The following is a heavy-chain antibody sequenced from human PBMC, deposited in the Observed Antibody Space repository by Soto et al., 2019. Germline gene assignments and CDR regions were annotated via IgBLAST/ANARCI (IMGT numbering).Heavy chain of an antibody. V-gene: IGHV4-59*07. Sequence: PSYSPALTRIVSSDTINISYWSWFRQPPGKGLEWVGGIYYNGSATYNPSLKSRVTMSVDMSKDHLFLTLNSVTAADTAVYYCVRSFDPWGQGTLVTV. CDR2: IYYNGSA. CDR3: VRSFDP. J-gene: IGHJ5*02. CDR1: SDTINISY.